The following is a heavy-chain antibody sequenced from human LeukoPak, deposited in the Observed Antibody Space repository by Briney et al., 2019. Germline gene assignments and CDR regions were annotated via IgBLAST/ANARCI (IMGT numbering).Heavy chain of an antibody. CDR2: ILPIFNST. D-gene: IGHD4-17*01. CDR3: ARVKGASDNYGDDY. CDR1: GGTFSSYG. Sequence: AASVTVSCKASGGTFSSYGISWVRQAPGQGLEWMGTILPIFNSTNYAQKFQDRVTVTADESTGTVYMEVNSLRSDDTAVYYCARVKGASDNYGDDYWGQGTLVTVSS. J-gene: IGHJ4*02. V-gene: IGHV1-69*13.